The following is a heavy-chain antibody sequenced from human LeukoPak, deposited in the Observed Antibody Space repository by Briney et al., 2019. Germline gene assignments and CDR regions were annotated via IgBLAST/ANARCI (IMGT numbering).Heavy chain of an antibody. CDR1: GFTFSSYA. Sequence: GGSLRLSCAASGFTFSSYAMSWVRQAPGKGLEWVAVISYDGSNKYYADSVKGRFTISRDNSKNTLYLQMNSLRAEDTAVYYCAKDRYSYSGCCDYWGQGTLVTVSS. CDR3: AKDRYSYSGCCDY. CDR2: ISYDGSNK. D-gene: IGHD1-26*01. J-gene: IGHJ4*02. V-gene: IGHV3-30-3*01.